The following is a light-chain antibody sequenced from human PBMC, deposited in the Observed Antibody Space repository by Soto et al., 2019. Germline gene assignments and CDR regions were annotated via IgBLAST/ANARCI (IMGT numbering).Light chain of an antibody. CDR3: QQYNSYPWT. V-gene: IGKV1-9*01. Sequence: IQLTLSPSSLSASVGDRVTITCRASQSVFSYLHWYQQKPGRAPNLLIYGISTLHTGVPARFSGSGSGTEFTLTISSLQPDDFTTFYCQQYNSYPWTFGQGTKVDIK. J-gene: IGKJ1*01. CDR2: GIS. CDR1: QSVFSY.